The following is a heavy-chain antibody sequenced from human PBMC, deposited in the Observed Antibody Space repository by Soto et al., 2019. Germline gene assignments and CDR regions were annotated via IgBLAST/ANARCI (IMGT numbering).Heavy chain of an antibody. Sequence: GGSLRLSCAASGFTFSSYGMHWVRQAPGKGLEWVAVIWYDGSNKYYADSVKGRFTISRDNSKNTLYLQMNSLRAEDTAVYYCARGYYDFWSGFLRPDGYWGQGTLVTVSS. J-gene: IGHJ4*02. CDR2: IWYDGSNK. CDR3: ARGYYDFWSGFLRPDGY. CDR1: GFTFSSYG. V-gene: IGHV3-33*01. D-gene: IGHD3-3*01.